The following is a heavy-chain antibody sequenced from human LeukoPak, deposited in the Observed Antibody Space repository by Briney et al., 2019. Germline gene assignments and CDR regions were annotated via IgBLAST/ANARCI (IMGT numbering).Heavy chain of an antibody. V-gene: IGHV4-39*01. CDR2: IYHGGSS. CDR1: GGSISSSSYY. D-gene: IGHD3-16*01. CDR3: ARHVPYYDSDFSAWGMDV. Sequence: SETLSLTCTVSGGSISSSSYYWGWIRQPPGKGLEWIGGIYHGGSSYYNPSLKSRVTISVDTSKSQFSLRLSSVTAADTAVYYCARHVPYYDSDFSAWGMDVWGQGTTVTVSS. J-gene: IGHJ6*02.